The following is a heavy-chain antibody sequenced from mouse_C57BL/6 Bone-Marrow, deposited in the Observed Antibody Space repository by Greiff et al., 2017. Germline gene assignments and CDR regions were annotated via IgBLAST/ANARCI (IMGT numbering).Heavy chain of an antibody. CDR1: GYTFTSYW. Sequence: QVQLQQPGTELVKPGASVKLSCKASGYTFTSYWMHWVKQRPGQGLEWIGNINPRSGGPNYNEKFKSKATLTVDKSSSTAYMQLSILTSDDSAVYYCARKPYYAMDYWGQGTSVTVSS. CDR2: INPRSGGP. CDR3: ARKPYYAMDY. J-gene: IGHJ4*01. V-gene: IGHV1-53*01.